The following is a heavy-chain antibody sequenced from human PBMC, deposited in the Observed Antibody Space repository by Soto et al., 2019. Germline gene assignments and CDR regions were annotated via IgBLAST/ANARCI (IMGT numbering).Heavy chain of an antibody. D-gene: IGHD6-19*01. Sequence: EASVKVSCKASGYTFTSYDINWVLQATGQGLKWMGWMNPNSGNTGYAQKFQGRVTMTRNTSISTAYMELSSLRSEDTAVYYCARAAAVAVAGTRGYYGMDVWGQGTTVTVSS. CDR2: MNPNSGNT. CDR1: GYTFTSYD. J-gene: IGHJ6*02. V-gene: IGHV1-8*01. CDR3: ARAAAVAVAGTRGYYGMDV.